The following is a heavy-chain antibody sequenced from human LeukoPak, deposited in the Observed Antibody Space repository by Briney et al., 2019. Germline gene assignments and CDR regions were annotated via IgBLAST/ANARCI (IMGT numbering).Heavy chain of an antibody. V-gene: IGHV5-51*01. Sequence: GESLKLSCKGSGYSFTSYWIGWVRQTPGKGVEWVGIIYPGDSDTRYSPSFQRQLTISPNKSTSTAYLQWSSLKPSDTAMYYCARSYSSSLRPFDYWGQGTRVTVSS. CDR3: ARSYSSSLRPFDY. CDR1: GYSFTSYW. D-gene: IGHD6-13*01. CDR2: IYPGDSDT. J-gene: IGHJ4*02.